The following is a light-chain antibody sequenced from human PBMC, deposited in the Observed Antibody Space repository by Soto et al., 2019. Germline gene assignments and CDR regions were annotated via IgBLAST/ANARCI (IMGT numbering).Light chain of an antibody. CDR2: EVR. J-gene: IGLJ2*01. CDR1: SSDVGGYNY. CDR3: ISSTTSSTLI. Sequence: QSVLTQPASVSGSPGQSITISCTGTSSDVGGYNYVSWYQQHPGKAPKLMIFEVRHRPSGVSDRFSGSKSGNTASLTISGLQAEDEADYYCISSTTSSTLIFGGGTKLTVL. V-gene: IGLV2-14*01.